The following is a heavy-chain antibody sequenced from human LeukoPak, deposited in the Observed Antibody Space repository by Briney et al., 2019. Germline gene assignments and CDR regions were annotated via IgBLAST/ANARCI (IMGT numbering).Heavy chain of an antibody. Sequence: SETLSLTCTVYGVSISSYFWSWIRQRPGKGLEWIGYVYYNGITNYNPSLKSRVSISLDTSKNQFSLNLNSVTAADTAVYYCASQLGGTTFHWGQGTLVTVSS. CDR2: VYYNGIT. J-gene: IGHJ4*02. CDR1: GVSISSYF. D-gene: IGHD1-1*01. CDR3: ASQLGGTTFH. V-gene: IGHV4-59*01.